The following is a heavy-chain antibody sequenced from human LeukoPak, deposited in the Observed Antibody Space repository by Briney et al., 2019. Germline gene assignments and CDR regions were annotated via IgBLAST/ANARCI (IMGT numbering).Heavy chain of an antibody. Sequence: SVKVSCKASGGTFSGYSINWVRQAPGQGLEWMGGIIPIFDTATYAQKFQGRVTLTRDTSISTAYMELSRLRSDDTAVYYCARGVDTAMLPYYYYFMDVWAKGTTVTVSS. J-gene: IGHJ6*03. V-gene: IGHV1-69*05. CDR3: ARGVDTAMLPYYYYFMDV. CDR2: IIPIFDTA. D-gene: IGHD5-18*01. CDR1: GGTFSGYS.